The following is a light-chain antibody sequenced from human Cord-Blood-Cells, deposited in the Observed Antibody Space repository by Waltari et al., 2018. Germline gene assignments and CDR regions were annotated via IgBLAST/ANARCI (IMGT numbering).Light chain of an antibody. Sequence: QSTMTQPASVSGSPGYSLTISSTGSSSEVGGYNYFSWYQPHPGKAPKLMIYDVSNRPSGVSNRFSGSKSGNTASLTISGLQAEDEADYYCSSYTSSSTRVFGGGTKLTVL. CDR2: DVS. CDR3: SSYTSSSTRV. V-gene: IGLV2-14*01. J-gene: IGLJ3*02. CDR1: SSEVGGYNY.